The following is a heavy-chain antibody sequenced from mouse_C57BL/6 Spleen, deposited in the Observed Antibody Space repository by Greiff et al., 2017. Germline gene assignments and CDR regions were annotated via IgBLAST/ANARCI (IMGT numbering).Heavy chain of an antibody. Sequence: QVQLQQPGAELVRPGSSVKLSCKASGYTFTSYWMHWVTQRPIQGLEWIGNIDPSDSETHYNQKFKDKATLTVDKSSSTAYRQLSSLTSEDSAVYYCASARGNAMDYWGQGTSVTVSS. D-gene: IGHD6-1*01. CDR2: IDPSDSET. J-gene: IGHJ4*01. V-gene: IGHV1-52*01. CDR3: ASARGNAMDY. CDR1: GYTFTSYW.